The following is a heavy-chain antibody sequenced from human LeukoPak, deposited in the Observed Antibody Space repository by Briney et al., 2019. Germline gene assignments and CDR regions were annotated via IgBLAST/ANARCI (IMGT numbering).Heavy chain of an antibody. Sequence: GRSLRLSCAASGFTFSSYAMHWVRQAPGKGLEWVAVISYDGSNKYYADSVKGRLTISRDNSKNTLYLQMNGRRAEDTAVYYGASPVRVGTGAFDIWGQGTMVTVSS. D-gene: IGHD2-15*01. J-gene: IGHJ3*02. CDR1: GFTFSSYA. V-gene: IGHV3-30*04. CDR3: ASPVRVGTGAFDI. CDR2: ISYDGSNK.